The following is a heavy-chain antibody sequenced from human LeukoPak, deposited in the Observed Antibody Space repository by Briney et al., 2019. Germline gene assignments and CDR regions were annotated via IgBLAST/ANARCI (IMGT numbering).Heavy chain of an antibody. D-gene: IGHD1-14*01. CDR3: ARTRGSYWYFDL. V-gene: IGHV3-23*01. Sequence: GGSLRLSCAASGFTVSNNYMTWVRQAPGKGLEWVSTISTSGGGTFYADSVKGRFTISRDNSKNTLYLQINSLRAEDTAVYYCARTRGSYWYFDLWGRGTLVTVSS. J-gene: IGHJ2*01. CDR2: ISTSGGGT. CDR1: GFTVSNNY.